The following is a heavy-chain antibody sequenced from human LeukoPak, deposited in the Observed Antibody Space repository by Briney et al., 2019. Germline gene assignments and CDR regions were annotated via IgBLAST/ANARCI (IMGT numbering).Heavy chain of an antibody. D-gene: IGHD4-23*01. CDR2: ISYDGSNK. CDR3: AKTLTTTVVTQDY. Sequence: GRSLRLSCAASGFTFSSYGMHWVRQAPGKGLEWVAVISYDGSNKYYADSVKGRFTISRDNSKNTLYLQMNSLRAEDTAVYYCAKTLTTTVVTQDYWGQGTLVTVSS. V-gene: IGHV3-30*18. J-gene: IGHJ4*02. CDR1: GFTFSSYG.